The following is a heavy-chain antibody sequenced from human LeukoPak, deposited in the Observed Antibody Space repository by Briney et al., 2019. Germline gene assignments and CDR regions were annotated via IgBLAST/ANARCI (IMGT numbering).Heavy chain of an antibody. Sequence: ASVKVSFKASGYTFTGYYMHWVRQAPGQGLEWMGWINPNSGGTNYAEKFQGSITMTRDTSISTAYMEMSRLKSDDTAVYYCARNGHGSTSYNWFDPWGQGTLVTVSS. CDR2: INPNSGGT. V-gene: IGHV1-2*02. CDR3: ARNGHGSTSYNWFDP. CDR1: GYTFTGYY. D-gene: IGHD2-2*01. J-gene: IGHJ5*02.